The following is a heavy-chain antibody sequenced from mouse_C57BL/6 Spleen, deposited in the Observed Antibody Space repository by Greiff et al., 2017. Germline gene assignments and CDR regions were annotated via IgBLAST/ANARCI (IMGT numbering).Heavy chain of an antibody. V-gene: IGHV14-2*01. CDR1: GFNIKDYY. CDR2: IDPEDGET. CDR3: AREDDYDGDYYAMDY. J-gene: IGHJ4*01. D-gene: IGHD2-4*01. Sequence: EVQRVESGAELVKPGASVKLSCTASGFNIKDYYMHWVKQRTEQGLEWIGRIDPEDGETKYAPKFQGKATITADTSSNTAYLQLSSLTSEDTAVYYCAREDDYDGDYYAMDYWGQGTSVTVSS.